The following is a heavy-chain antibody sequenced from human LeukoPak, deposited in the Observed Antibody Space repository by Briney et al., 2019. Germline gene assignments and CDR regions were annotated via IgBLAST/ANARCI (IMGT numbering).Heavy chain of an antibody. V-gene: IGHV3-30*18. J-gene: IGHJ4*02. D-gene: IGHD4-23*01. CDR2: ISYDGSNK. Sequence: GRSLRLSCAASGFTFSNYDMHWVRQAPGKGLEWVAVISYDGSNKYYADSVKGRFTISRDNSKNTLYLQMNSLRAEDTAVYYCANLLRWEPYWGQGTLVTVSS. CDR3: ANLLRWEPY. CDR1: GFTFSNYD.